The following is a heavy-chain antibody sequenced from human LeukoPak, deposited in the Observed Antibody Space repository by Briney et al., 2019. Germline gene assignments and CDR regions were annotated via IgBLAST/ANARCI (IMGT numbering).Heavy chain of an antibody. CDR1: GYTFTPYY. CDR2: INPNSDDT. Sequence: GASVKVSCKASGYTFTPYYVHWVRQAPGQGQEWRGWINPNSDDTNYAQKLQGRVTMTCDTSISTAYMELSRLRSDVTGVYYRAMVGTIFSVHDAFDIWGQGTMVTVSS. D-gene: IGHD3-9*01. V-gene: IGHV1-2*02. J-gene: IGHJ3*02. CDR3: AMVGTIFSVHDAFDI.